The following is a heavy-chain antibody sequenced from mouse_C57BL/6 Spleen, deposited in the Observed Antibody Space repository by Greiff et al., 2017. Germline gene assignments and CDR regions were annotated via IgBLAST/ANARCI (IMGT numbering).Heavy chain of an antibody. CDR1: GYTFTSYW. CDR2: IHPSDSDT. D-gene: IGHD1-1*01. J-gene: IGHJ4*01. CDR3: ASYYGNSYEAMDY. Sequence: QVQLQQPGAELVKPGASVKVSCKASGYTFTSYWMHWVKQRPGQGLEWIGRIHPSDSDTNYNQKFKGKATLTVDESSSTAYMQLSSLTSEDSAVXYCASYYGNSYEAMDYWGQGTSVTVSS. V-gene: IGHV1-74*01.